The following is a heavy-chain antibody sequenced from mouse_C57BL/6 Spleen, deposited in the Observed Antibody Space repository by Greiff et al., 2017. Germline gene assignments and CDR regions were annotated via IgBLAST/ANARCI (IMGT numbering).Heavy chain of an antibody. J-gene: IGHJ2*01. V-gene: IGHV5-17*01. Sequence: EVKLMESGGGLVKPGGSLKLSCAASGFTFSDYGMHWVRQAPEKGLEWVAYIRSGSSTIYYADTVKGRFTISRDNAKNTLFLQMTSLRSEDTAMYYCARPGTGYFDYWGQGTTLTVSS. CDR3: ARPGTGYFDY. D-gene: IGHD4-1*01. CDR2: IRSGSSTI. CDR1: GFTFSDYG.